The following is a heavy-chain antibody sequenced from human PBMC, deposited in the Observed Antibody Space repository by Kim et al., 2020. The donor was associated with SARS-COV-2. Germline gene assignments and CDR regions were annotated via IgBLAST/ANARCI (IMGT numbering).Heavy chain of an antibody. CDR3: AKDFRTFPGSHFDN. CDR2: ISGSGRST. J-gene: IGHJ4*02. V-gene: IGHV3-23*01. Sequence: GGSLRLSCVASGFTFSAYAMTWVRQAPGKGLEWVSGISGSGRSTYYADSVRGRFTISRDNSNNTSYLHMNSLRAEDTALYYCAKDFRTFPGSHFDNLGQG. CDR1: GFTFSAYA. D-gene: IGHD6-25*01.